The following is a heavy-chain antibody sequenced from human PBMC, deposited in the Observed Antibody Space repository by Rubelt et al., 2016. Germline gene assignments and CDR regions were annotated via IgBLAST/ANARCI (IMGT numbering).Heavy chain of an antibody. CDR3: AKDTAYYYDSSAYRSTGGMDV. J-gene: IGHJ6*02. D-gene: IGHD3-22*01. V-gene: IGHV3-30*02. CDR1: GFTFSSYA. CDR2: VRFDGTRT. Sequence: GFTFSSYAMHWVRQAPGKGLEWVAVVRFDGTRTYYADSVRGRFTMSRDNSRSTLYLQMNSLRAEDTAVYYRAKDTAYYYDSSAYRSTGGMDVWGQGTTVTVSS.